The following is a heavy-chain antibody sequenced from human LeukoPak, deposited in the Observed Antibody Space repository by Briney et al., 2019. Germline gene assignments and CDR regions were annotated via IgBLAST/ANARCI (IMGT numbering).Heavy chain of an antibody. D-gene: IGHD3-10*01. Sequence: GGSLRLSCTASGFTFSIYATTWVGQAPGKGLEWVATISAGGGSTYYADSVKGRFTISRDNSKNTLYLQMDSLRADDTAKYYCAVFGSGSYCFNYWGQRAMVTVSS. CDR3: AVFGSGSYCFNY. CDR1: GFTFSIYA. J-gene: IGHJ4*02. CDR2: ISAGGGST. V-gene: IGHV3-23*01.